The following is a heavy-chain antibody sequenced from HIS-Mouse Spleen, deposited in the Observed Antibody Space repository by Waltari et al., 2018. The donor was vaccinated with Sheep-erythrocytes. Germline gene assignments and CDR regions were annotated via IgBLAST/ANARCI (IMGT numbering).Heavy chain of an antibody. V-gene: IGHV3-9*01. J-gene: IGHJ4*02. CDR3: AEDICRNSVVVPAAVGDY. D-gene: IGHD2-2*01. CDR1: GFTFDDYA. CDR2: ISWKSVSI. Sequence: EVQLVESGGGLVQPGRSLRLSCAASGFTFDDYAMHWVRQAPGRVIASDSGISWKSVSIGYADFVKGRFTISGDNAKNSLSLKMNSLQAEDTALYYCAEDICRNSVVVPAAVGDYWGQGTLVTVSS.